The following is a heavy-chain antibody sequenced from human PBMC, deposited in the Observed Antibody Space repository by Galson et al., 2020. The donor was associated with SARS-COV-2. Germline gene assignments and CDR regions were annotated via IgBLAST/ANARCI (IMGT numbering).Heavy chain of an antibody. Sequence: GESLKISCAASDFTFSGYWMHWVRQAPGKGLVWVSIINTDGSTTRYADSVKGRFTISRDNAKGTLYLQMNSLRVEDTAVYYCARDTSRHLDLWGRGTLVSVSS. CDR1: DFTFSGYW. CDR2: INTDGSTT. J-gene: IGHJ2*01. CDR3: ARDTSRHLDL. V-gene: IGHV3-74*01.